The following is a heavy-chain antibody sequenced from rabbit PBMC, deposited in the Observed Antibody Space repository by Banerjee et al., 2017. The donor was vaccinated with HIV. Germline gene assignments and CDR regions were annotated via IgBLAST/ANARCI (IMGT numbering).Heavy chain of an antibody. D-gene: IGHD1-1*01. CDR1: GFSFRNKYV. Sequence: QSLEESGGDLVKPEGSLTLTCTASGFSFRNKYVMCWVRQAPGKGLEWIACINTSSGNTVYASWAKGRFTISKTSSTTVTLQMTSLTAADTATYFCARDGASGYNFNLWGPGTLVTVS. CDR2: INTSSGNT. CDR3: ARDGASGYNFNL. J-gene: IGHJ4*01. V-gene: IGHV1S40*01.